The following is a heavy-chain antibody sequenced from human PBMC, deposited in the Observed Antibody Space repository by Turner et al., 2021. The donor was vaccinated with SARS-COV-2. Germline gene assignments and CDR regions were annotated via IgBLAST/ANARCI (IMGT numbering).Heavy chain of an antibody. J-gene: IGHJ5*02. CDR3: AREAAAGNFHGWFDP. CDR2: IYSGGST. CDR1: GFTVSSHY. D-gene: IGHD6-13*01. V-gene: IGHV3-66*01. Sequence: EVQLVVSGGGLVQPGGSLRLSCAASGFTVSSHYMSWVRQAPGKGLEWVSVIYSGGSTYYADSVKGRFTISRDNSKNTLYLQINSLRAEDTAVYYCAREAAAGNFHGWFDPWGQGTLVTVSS.